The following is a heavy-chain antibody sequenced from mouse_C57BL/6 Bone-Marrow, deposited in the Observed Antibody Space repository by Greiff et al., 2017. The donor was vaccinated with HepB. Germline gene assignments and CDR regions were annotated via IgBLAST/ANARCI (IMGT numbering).Heavy chain of an antibody. V-gene: IGHV1-82*01. CDR2: IYPGDGDT. D-gene: IGHD1-1*01. CDR3: ARSATVVEMDY. J-gene: IGHJ4*01. CDR1: GYAFSSSW. Sequence: VQLQESGPELVKPGASVKISCKASGYAFSSSWMNWVKQRPGKGLEWIGRIYPGDGDTNYNGKFKGKATLTADKSSSTAYMQLSSLTSEDSAVYFCARSATVVEMDYWGQGTSVTVSS.